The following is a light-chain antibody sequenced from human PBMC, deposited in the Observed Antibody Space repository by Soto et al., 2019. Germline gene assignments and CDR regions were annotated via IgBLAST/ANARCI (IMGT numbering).Light chain of an antibody. J-gene: IGKJ1*01. V-gene: IGKV3-20*01. CDR3: GQYDNQQWT. Sequence: EIVLTQSPGTLSSSPGGRVTLSCRASQSVRDSDLAWFQQKPGQSPRLLIYDASIRATGIPERFSGSGSGTEVTLTISRLEPVDVAVYYCGQYDNQQWTFGQGTKVEIK. CDR2: DAS. CDR1: QSVRDSD.